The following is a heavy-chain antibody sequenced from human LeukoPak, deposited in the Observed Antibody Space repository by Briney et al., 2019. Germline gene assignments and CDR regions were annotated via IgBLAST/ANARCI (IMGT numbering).Heavy chain of an antibody. D-gene: IGHD6-19*01. CDR3: AKDRGQWLVQILTSDY. V-gene: IGHV3-23*01. CDR2: ISGSGGST. Sequence: PGGSLRLSCAASGFTFSGYAMSWVRQAPGKGLEWVSAISGSGGSTYYADSVKGRFTISRDNSKNTLYLQMNSLRAEDTAVYYCAKDRGQWLVQILTSDYWGQGTLVTVSS. CDR1: GFTFSGYA. J-gene: IGHJ4*02.